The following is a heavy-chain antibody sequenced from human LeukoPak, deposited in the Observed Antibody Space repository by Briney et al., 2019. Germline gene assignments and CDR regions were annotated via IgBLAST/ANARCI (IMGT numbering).Heavy chain of an antibody. Sequence: SETLSLTCTVSGGSISSYYWSWIRQPPGKGLEWMGYIYYSGSTNYNPSLKSRVTISVDTSKNQFSLKLSSVTAADTAVYYCARGDYDFWSGYYSNWFDPWGQGTLVTVSS. J-gene: IGHJ5*02. V-gene: IGHV4-59*01. CDR1: GGSISSYY. D-gene: IGHD3-3*01. CDR2: IYYSGST. CDR3: ARGDYDFWSGYYSNWFDP.